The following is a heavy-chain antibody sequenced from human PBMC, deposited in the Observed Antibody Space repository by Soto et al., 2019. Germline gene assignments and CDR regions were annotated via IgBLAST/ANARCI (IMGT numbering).Heavy chain of an antibody. Sequence: SETLSLTCAVYGGSFSGYYWSWIRQPPGKGLEWIGEINHSGSTNYNPSLKSRVTISVDTSKNQFSLKLSSVTAADTAVYYCARNDILTIYNWFDPWGQGTLVTVSS. D-gene: IGHD3-9*01. CDR2: INHSGST. J-gene: IGHJ5*02. V-gene: IGHV4-34*01. CDR1: GGSFSGYY. CDR3: ARNDILTIYNWFDP.